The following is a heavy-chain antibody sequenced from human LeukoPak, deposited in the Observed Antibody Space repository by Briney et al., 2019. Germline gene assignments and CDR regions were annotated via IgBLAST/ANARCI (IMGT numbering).Heavy chain of an antibody. Sequence: ASVKVSCKASGYTFTSYGISWVRQAPGQGLEGMGWISSYNGNTNYAQKLQGRVTTTTDTSTSTAYMELRSLRSDDTAVYYCARGSDSSSWYFLDYWGQGTLVTVSS. CDR1: GYTFTSYG. D-gene: IGHD6-13*01. CDR2: ISSYNGNT. CDR3: ARGSDSSSWYFLDY. J-gene: IGHJ4*02. V-gene: IGHV1-18*01.